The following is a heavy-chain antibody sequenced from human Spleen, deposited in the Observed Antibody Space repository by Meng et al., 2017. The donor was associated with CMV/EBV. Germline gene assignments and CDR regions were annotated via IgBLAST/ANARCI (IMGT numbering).Heavy chain of an antibody. J-gene: IGHJ4*02. Sequence: SETLSLTSSVSGGSLRGYYWSWIRQPPGKGLEWIGEISQSERTNFNPSLKSRLTMSIHTSEKQFSLQLNSVTAADTAVYYCARQGRVYFDYWGQGVLVTVSS. CDR2: ISQSERT. V-gene: IGHV4-34*01. CDR1: GGSLRGYY. D-gene: IGHD3-10*01. CDR3: ARQGRVYFDY.